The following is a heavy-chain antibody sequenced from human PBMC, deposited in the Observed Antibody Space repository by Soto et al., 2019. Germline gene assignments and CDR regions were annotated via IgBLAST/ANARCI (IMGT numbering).Heavy chain of an antibody. V-gene: IGHV1-3*01. CDR2: INAGNGNT. CDR3: ARDRVVVVVAATADAFDI. D-gene: IGHD2-15*01. Sequence: ASVKVSCKASGYTFTSYAMHWVRQAPGQRLEWMGWINAGNGNTKYSQKFQGRVTITRDTSASTAYMELSSLRSEDTAVYYCARDRVVVVVAATADAFDIWGQGTMVTVSS. CDR1: GYTFTSYA. J-gene: IGHJ3*02.